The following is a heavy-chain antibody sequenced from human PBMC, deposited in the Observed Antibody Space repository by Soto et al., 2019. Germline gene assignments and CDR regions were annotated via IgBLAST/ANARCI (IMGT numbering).Heavy chain of an antibody. CDR1: GYTFTSYG. V-gene: IGHV1-18*01. CDR2: ISAYNGNT. CDR3: ARLDIVVVPAALDY. D-gene: IGHD2-2*03. J-gene: IGHJ4*02. Sequence: ASVKVSCKASGYTFTSYGISWVRQAPGQGLEWMGWISAYNGNTNYAQKLQGRVTMTTDTSTSTANMELRSLRSDDTAVYYCARLDIVVVPAALDYWGQGTLVTVSS.